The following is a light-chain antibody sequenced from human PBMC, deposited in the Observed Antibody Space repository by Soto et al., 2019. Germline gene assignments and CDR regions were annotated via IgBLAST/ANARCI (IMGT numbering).Light chain of an antibody. CDR1: QSINNRY. Sequence: EIVLTQSTGTLSLSPGERATLSCRASQSINNRYLAWYQQKPGQAPRLRIYGASSRATGIPDRFIGSGSGTDFTLTIRRLEPEHFAGYYCQQFGRSPGFTFGPGTKVDIK. V-gene: IGKV3-20*01. CDR2: GAS. CDR3: QQFGRSPGFT. J-gene: IGKJ3*01.